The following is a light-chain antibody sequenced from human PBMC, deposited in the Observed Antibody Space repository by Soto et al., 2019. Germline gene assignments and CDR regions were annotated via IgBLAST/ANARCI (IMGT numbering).Light chain of an antibody. CDR2: EVS. V-gene: IGLV2-14*01. J-gene: IGLJ2*01. CDR3: SSYTSSSTVI. Sequence: QSVLTQPASVSGSPGQSITISCTGTSSDVGGYNYVSWYQQHPGKVPKLMIYEVSNRPSGISNRFSGSKSGDTASLIISGLQAEDEADYYCSSYTSSSTVIFGGGTKLTVL. CDR1: SSDVGGYNY.